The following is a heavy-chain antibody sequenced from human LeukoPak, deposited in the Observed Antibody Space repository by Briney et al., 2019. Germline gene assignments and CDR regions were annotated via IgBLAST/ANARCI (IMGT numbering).Heavy chain of an antibody. J-gene: IGHJ4*02. CDR1: GYTFITYD. CDR3: ARGAYSSSWRHYFDY. Sequence: ASVKVSCKASGYTFITYDISWVRQAPGQGLEWMGWISAYNADTNYAQKFQGRVTMTTDTSTSTAYMDLRSLRSDDTAVYYCARGAYSSSWRHYFDYWGQGALVTVSS. V-gene: IGHV1-18*01. D-gene: IGHD6-13*01. CDR2: ISAYNADT.